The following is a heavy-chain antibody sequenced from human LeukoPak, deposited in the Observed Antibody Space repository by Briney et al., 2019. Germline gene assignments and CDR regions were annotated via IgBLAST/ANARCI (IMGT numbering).Heavy chain of an antibody. V-gene: IGHV3-48*03. CDR1: GFTLSSYE. Sequence: PGGSLRLSCAASGFTLSSYEMNWVSQAPGKGLEWVSYISSSGSTIYYADSVKGRFTISRDNAKNSLYLQMNSLRAEDTAVYYCARGSRGNYVRYFDLWGRGTLVTVSS. D-gene: IGHD1-7*01. J-gene: IGHJ2*01. CDR3: ARGSRGNYVRYFDL. CDR2: ISSSGSTI.